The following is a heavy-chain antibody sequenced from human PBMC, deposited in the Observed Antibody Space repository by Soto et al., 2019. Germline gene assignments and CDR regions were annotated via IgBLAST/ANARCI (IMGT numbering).Heavy chain of an antibody. CDR2: IYYSGST. Sequence: KASETLSLTCTVSGGPISSGGYYWSWIRQHPGKGLEWIGYIYYSGSTYYNPSLKSRVTISVDTSKNQFSLKLSSVTAADTAVYYCARVVAAAGYYGMDVWGQGTTVTVSS. D-gene: IGHD6-13*01. J-gene: IGHJ6*02. CDR1: GGPISSGGYY. CDR3: ARVVAAAGYYGMDV. V-gene: IGHV4-31*03.